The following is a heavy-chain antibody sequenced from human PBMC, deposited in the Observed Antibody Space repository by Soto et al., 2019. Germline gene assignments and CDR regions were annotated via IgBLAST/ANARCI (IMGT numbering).Heavy chain of an antibody. CDR1: GFTFTRYS. J-gene: IGHJ4*02. CDR3: ARESEDLTSNFDY. Sequence: GGALRLSCAASGFTFTRYSMNWVRQAPGKGLEWVSSISSTTNYIYYGDSMKGRFTISRDNAKNSLYLEMNSLRAEDTAVYYCARESEDLTSNFDYWGQGPLVPASP. V-gene: IGHV3-21*06. CDR2: ISSTTNYI.